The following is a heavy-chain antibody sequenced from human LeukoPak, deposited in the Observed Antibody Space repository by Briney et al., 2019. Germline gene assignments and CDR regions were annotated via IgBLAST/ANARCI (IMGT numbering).Heavy chain of an antibody. CDR3: AIAASSGSYYAVAFDI. CDR2: INPNSGGT. Sequence: ASVKVSCKASGYTFTGYYMHWVRQAPGQGLEWMGWINPNSGGTNYAQKFQGRVTMTRDTSISTAYMELSRLRSDDTAVYYCAIAASSGSYYAVAFDIWGQGTMVTVSS. D-gene: IGHD1-26*01. J-gene: IGHJ3*02. CDR1: GYTFTGYY. V-gene: IGHV1-2*02.